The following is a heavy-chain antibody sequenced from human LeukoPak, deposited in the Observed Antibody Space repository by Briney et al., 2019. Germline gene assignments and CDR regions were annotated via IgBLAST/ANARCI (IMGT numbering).Heavy chain of an antibody. Sequence: GGSLRLSCAASGLTFSSYAMNWVRQAPGKGLEWVSAISGSGGNTYYADSVKGRFTISRDNSKNTLYLQMNSLRAEDTAVYYCARDFLDYFDYWGQGTLVTVSS. V-gene: IGHV3-23*01. D-gene: IGHD2/OR15-2a*01. CDR2: ISGSGGNT. J-gene: IGHJ4*02. CDR3: ARDFLDYFDY. CDR1: GLTFSSYA.